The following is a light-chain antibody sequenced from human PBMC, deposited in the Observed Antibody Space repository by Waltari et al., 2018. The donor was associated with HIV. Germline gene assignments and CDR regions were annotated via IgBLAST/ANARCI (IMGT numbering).Light chain of an antibody. CDR1: SSDVGYNY. J-gene: IGLJ3*02. V-gene: IGLV2-23*02. CDR3: CSYAGSSTLV. Sequence: QSALTQPASVSGSPGQSITISCTGTSSDVGYNYVSWFQQYPGKVPKLIIYDVVERPSGVSNRFSGSKSGNTASLTISGLQAEDEADYYCCSYAGSSTLVFGGGTKLTVL. CDR2: DVV.